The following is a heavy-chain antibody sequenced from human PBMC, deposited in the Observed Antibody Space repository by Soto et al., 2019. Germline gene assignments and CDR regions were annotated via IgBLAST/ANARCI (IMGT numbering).Heavy chain of an antibody. Sequence: QVQLVESGGGVVQPGTSLRLACAASGFTLSNIGMQWVRQAPGKGREWVAVISAGGNTKYYADSVKGRFTISRDNSKNTLFLQMNSLRTEDTAVYYCAKESGGERYAAYFYLWGQGTLVTVSA. CDR3: AKESGGERYAAYFYL. D-gene: IGHD2-21*01. V-gene: IGHV3-30*18. CDR1: GFTLSNIG. CDR2: ISAGGNTK. J-gene: IGHJ4*02.